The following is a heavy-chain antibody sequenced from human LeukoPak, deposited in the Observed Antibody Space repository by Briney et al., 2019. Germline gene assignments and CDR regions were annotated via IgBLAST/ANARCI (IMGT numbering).Heavy chain of an antibody. J-gene: IGHJ4*02. CDR2: ITWNSGNI. CDR1: GFTFSSYS. D-gene: IGHD4/OR15-4a*01. Sequence: PGGSLRLSCAASGFTFSSYSMNWVRQAPRKGLEWVSGITWNSGNIGYADSVKGRFTISRDNAKNSLYLQMNSLRAEDTAVYYCARRAGAYSHPYDYWGQGTLVTVSS. CDR3: ARRAGAYSHPYDY. V-gene: IGHV3-9*01.